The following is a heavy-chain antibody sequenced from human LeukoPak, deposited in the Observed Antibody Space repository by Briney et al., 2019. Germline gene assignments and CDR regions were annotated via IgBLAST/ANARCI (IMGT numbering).Heavy chain of an antibody. CDR2: INHSGST. Sequence: SETLSLTCAVYGGSFSGYYWSWIRQPPGKGLEWIGEINHSGSTNYNPSPKSRVTISVDTSKNQFSLKLSSVTAADTAVYYCARRKIQLWSNWYYFDYWGQGTLVTVSS. V-gene: IGHV4-34*01. J-gene: IGHJ4*02. CDR3: ARRKIQLWSNWYYFDY. D-gene: IGHD5-18*01. CDR1: GGSFSGYY.